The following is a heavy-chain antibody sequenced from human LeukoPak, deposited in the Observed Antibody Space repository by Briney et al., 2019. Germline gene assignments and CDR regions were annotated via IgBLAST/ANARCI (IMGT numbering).Heavy chain of an antibody. J-gene: IGHJ4*02. CDR3: AKEIDTSGYSPFDY. D-gene: IGHD3-22*01. V-gene: IGHV3-21*06. CDR1: GFRFSSYS. Sequence: GGSLRLSCEASGFRFSSYSINWVRQAPGKGLEWVSFISSSSSLINYGDSLKGRFTISRDNANNLVYLQMNNLREDDTAMYYCAKEIDTSGYSPFDYWGQGTLVTVSS. CDR2: ISSSSSLI.